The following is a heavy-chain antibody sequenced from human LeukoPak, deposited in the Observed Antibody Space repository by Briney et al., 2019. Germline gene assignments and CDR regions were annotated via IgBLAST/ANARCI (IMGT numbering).Heavy chain of an antibody. Sequence: GGSLRLSCAASGFTFSSYEMNWVRQAPGKGLEWVSYISSSGSTIYYADSVKGRFTISRDNSKNTLYLQMNSLRAEDTAVYYCAKVGNLFDYWGQGTLVTVSS. J-gene: IGHJ4*02. CDR1: GFTFSSYE. CDR3: AKVGNLFDY. V-gene: IGHV3-48*03. D-gene: IGHD1-14*01. CDR2: ISSSGSTI.